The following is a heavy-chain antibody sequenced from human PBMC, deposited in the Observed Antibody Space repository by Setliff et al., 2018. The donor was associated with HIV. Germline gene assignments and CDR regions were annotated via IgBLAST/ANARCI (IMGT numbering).Heavy chain of an antibody. CDR3: TRWPEDDPQR. J-gene: IGHJ1*01. V-gene: IGHV4-38-2*01. D-gene: IGHD2-15*01. CDR1: GYSISSGCY. Sequence: PSETLSLTCAVSGYSISSGCYWGWIRQPPGKGLEWIGSMYHTGSTYYSPSLNSRFTISVDTSKNQFSLRLTSVTAADTAVYYCTRWPEDDPQRWGQGTLVTVSS. CDR2: MYHTGST.